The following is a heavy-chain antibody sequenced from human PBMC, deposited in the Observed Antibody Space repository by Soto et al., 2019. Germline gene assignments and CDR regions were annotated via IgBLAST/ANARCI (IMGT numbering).Heavy chain of an antibody. CDR1: GYTFTSYY. Sequence: ASVKVSCKASGYTFTSYYMHWVRQAPGQGLEWMGRMNPSSGNTSYAQKFQGRVTITTDTSTSTAYMELSSLRSEDTAVYYCARVDGYSSSPYYFDYWGQGTLVTVSS. D-gene: IGHD6-6*01. CDR3: ARVDGYSSSPYYFDY. V-gene: IGHV1-46*01. CDR2: MNPSSGNT. J-gene: IGHJ4*02.